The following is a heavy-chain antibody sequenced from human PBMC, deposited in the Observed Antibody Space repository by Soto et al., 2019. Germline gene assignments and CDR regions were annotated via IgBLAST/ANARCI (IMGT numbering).Heavy chain of an antibody. V-gene: IGHV1-69*13. Sequence: SVKVSCKASGGTFSSYAISWVREAPGQGLEWMGGIIPIFGTANYAEKFQGRVTITADESTSTAYMERSSLRSEDTCVYYCARPEYISPLEWGMDVWGQGTTVTVSS. CDR3: ARPEYISPLEWGMDV. D-gene: IGHD6-6*01. J-gene: IGHJ6*02. CDR2: IIPIFGTA. CDR1: GGTFSSYA.